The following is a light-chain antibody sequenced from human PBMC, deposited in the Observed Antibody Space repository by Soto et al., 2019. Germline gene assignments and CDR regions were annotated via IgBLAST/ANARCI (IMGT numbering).Light chain of an antibody. CDR3: QQYNSWPIT. V-gene: IGKV3-15*01. CDR1: QSVSSN. J-gene: IGKJ5*01. CDR2: GAS. Sequence: EIVMMRSPGTLYLSPGERATLSCRASQSVSSNLAWYQQKPGQAPRLLIYGASTRATGIPARFSGSGSWTEFTLTIISLQYEDFAVDYCQQYNSWPITFGQGTGLEIK.